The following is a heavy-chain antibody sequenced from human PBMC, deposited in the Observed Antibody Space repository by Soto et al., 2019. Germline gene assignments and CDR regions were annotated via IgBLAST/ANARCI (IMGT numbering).Heavy chain of an antibody. Sequence: QVQLVESGGGVVQPGRSLRLSCAASGFTFSIYGMHWVRQAPGKGLAWVAVIWYDGSNKYYADSVKGRFTISRDNSKNTLYLQMNGLRAEDTAVYYCAREFRSGWYRYGMDVWGQGTTVTVSS. D-gene: IGHD6-19*01. CDR1: GFTFSIYG. CDR2: IWYDGSNK. J-gene: IGHJ6*02. V-gene: IGHV3-33*01. CDR3: AREFRSGWYRYGMDV.